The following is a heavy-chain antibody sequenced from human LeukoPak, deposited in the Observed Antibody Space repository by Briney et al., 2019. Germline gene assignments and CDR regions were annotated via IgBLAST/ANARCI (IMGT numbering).Heavy chain of an antibody. Sequence: SETLCLTCTVSGGSISSYYWSWIRQPPGKGLEWIGYIYYSGSTNYNPSLKSRVTISVDTSKNQFSLKLSSVTAADTAVYYCARHSSSPYYYYGMDVWGQGTTVTVSS. J-gene: IGHJ6*02. CDR1: GGSISSYY. V-gene: IGHV4-59*08. CDR3: ARHSSSPYYYYGMDV. CDR2: IYYSGST. D-gene: IGHD6-13*01.